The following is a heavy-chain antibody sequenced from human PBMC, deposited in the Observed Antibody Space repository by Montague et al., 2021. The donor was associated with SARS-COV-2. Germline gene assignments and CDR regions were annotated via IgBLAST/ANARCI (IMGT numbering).Heavy chain of an antibody. J-gene: IGHJ4*02. Sequence: SLRLSCAASGFSFSRYWMHWVRQAPGKGLEWVANTNQDGSKKYFVDSVKGRFTISRDNAKNSVFLQMNSLRGEDTAMYYCARDFYGAVTETLPGGYWGRGILVTVSS. D-gene: IGHD4/OR15-4a*01. CDR1: GFSFSRYW. V-gene: IGHV3-7*01. CDR3: ARDFYGAVTETLPGGY. CDR2: TNQDGSKK.